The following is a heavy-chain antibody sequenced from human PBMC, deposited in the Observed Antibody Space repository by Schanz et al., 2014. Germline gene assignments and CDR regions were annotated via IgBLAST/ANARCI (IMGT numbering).Heavy chain of an antibody. V-gene: IGHV1-69*09. J-gene: IGHJ4*02. Sequence: QVQLLQSGAEVKKPGASMKVSCKASGYTFTTYYMLWVRQAPGQGLEWMGKIIPVLNIATYAQRFQGRVSITADTSTNTAYMELSSLTSEDTAVYYCAKQHGVIQQVSDYWGQGTLVTVSS. CDR2: IIPVLNIA. CDR3: AKQHGVIQQVSDY. CDR1: GYTFTTYY. D-gene: IGHD3-22*01.